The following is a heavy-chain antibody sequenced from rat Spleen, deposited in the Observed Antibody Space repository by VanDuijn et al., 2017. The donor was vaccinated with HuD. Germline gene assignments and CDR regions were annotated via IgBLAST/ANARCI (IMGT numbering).Heavy chain of an antibody. D-gene: IGHD1-2*01. CDR3: AREDSWGYYFDY. CDR1: GYSITSNY. J-gene: IGHJ2*01. V-gene: IGHV3-1*01. Sequence: EVQLQESGPGLVKPSQSLSLTCSVTGYSITSNYWGWIRKFPENKMEWVGYITYSGNTHFNPPLKSQISITRDTSKNQFFLQLTSVTTEDTATYYCAREDSWGYYFDYWGQGVMVTVSS. CDR2: ITYSGNT.